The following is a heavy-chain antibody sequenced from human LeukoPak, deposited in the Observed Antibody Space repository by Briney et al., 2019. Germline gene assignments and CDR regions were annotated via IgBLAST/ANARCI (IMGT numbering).Heavy chain of an antibody. Sequence: ASVKVSCKASGYTFTSYGISWVRQAPGQGLEWMGWISAYNGNTNYAQKLQGRVTMTTDTSTSTAYMELRNLRSDDTAVYYCARVIVETTVTTGSYFDLRGRGTIVIVSS. CDR2: ISAYNGNT. J-gene: IGHJ2*01. CDR1: GYTFTSYG. V-gene: IGHV1-18*01. D-gene: IGHD4-17*01. CDR3: ARVIVETTVTTGSYFDL.